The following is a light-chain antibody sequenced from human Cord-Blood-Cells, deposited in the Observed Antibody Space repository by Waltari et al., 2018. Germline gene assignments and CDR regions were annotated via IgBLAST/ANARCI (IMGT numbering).Light chain of an antibody. J-gene: IGKJ3*01. V-gene: IGKV1-39*01. CDR2: AAS. CDR1: PSISSY. CDR3: QQSYSTPFT. Sequence: DIQMTQSPSSLSASVGDRVTITCRASPSISSYLNLYQQKPGKAPTLLIYAASSLQSGVPSRFSGSGSGTDFTLTISSLQPEDFATYYCQQSYSTPFTFGPGTKVDIK.